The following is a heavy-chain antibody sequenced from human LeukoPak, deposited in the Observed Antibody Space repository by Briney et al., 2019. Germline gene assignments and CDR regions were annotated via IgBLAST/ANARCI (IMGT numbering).Heavy chain of an antibody. CDR1: GFTFSSYT. CDR2: ISGSGGST. J-gene: IGHJ6*02. V-gene: IGHV3-23*01. D-gene: IGHD3-3*01. CDR3: AADPHDFWSGYYTDYYAMDV. Sequence: GGSLRLSCAASGFTFSSYTMSWVRQAPGKGLEWVSAISGSGGSTYYADSVKGRFTISRDNSKNTLYLQMNSLRAEDTAVYYCAADPHDFWSGYYTDYYAMDVWGQGTTVTVSS.